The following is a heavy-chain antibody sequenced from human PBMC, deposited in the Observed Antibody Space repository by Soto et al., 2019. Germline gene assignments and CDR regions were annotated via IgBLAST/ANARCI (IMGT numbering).Heavy chain of an antibody. Sequence: GGSLRVSCAASAFTASNKYMSWVRQAPGKGLEWVSLIQSGGPTYYADSVKGRFTISRDTSENTVHLQMDSLRAEDTAVYYCARDDVLFYGYRCYGVPLYVSAKRTTVPVS. D-gene: IGHD2-15*01. CDR2: IQSGGPT. V-gene: IGHV3-66*01. CDR3: ARDDVLFYGYRCYGVPLYV. J-gene: IGHJ6*03. CDR1: AFTASNKY.